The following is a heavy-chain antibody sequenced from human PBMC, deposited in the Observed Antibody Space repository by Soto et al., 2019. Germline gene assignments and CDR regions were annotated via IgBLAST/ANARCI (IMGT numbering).Heavy chain of an antibody. J-gene: IGHJ6*02. CDR1: GYSFRNNW. D-gene: IGHD2-2*01. V-gene: IGHV5-10-1*01. CDR2: IDLTDSYT. CDR3: ASSDCSSTSCLYYYYGMDV. Sequence: EESLKISCNGSGYSFRNNWITWVRQMRWKGLEWMGRIDLTDSYTSYSPSFQGHVSFSADTSINTAYLQWSSLRASDTAMYYCASSDCSSTSCLYYYYGMDVWGQGTTVTVSS.